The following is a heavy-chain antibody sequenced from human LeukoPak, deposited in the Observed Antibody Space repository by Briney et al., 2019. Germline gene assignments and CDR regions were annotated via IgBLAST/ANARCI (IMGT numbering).Heavy chain of an antibody. CDR3: ASSVTGYYYGSGSYLIPGWAFDY. J-gene: IGHJ4*02. Sequence: PSETLSLTCTVSGYSISSGYYWGWIRQPPGKGLEWIGRIYHSGSTYYNPSLKSRVTISVDTSKNQFSLKLSSVTAADTAVYYCASSVTGYYYGSGSYLIPGWAFDYWGQGTLVTVSS. CDR1: GYSISSGYY. V-gene: IGHV4-38-2*02. D-gene: IGHD3-10*01. CDR2: IYHSGST.